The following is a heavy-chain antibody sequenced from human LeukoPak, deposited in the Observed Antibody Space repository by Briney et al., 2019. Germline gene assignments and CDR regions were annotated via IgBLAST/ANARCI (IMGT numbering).Heavy chain of an antibody. CDR3: ARDRLSEEVVVAATWFDP. V-gene: IGHV1-69*04. Sequence: SVKVSCKASGGTFSRYAISWVRQAPGQGLEWMGRIIVFADLANYAQKFQGRVTMTTDTSTSTAYMELRSLRSDDTAVYYCARDRLSEEVVVAATWFDPWGQGTLVTVSS. CDR1: GGTFSRYA. CDR2: IIVFADLA. D-gene: IGHD2-15*01. J-gene: IGHJ5*02.